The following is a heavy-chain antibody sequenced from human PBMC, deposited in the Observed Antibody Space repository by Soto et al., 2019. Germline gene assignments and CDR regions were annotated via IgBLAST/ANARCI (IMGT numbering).Heavy chain of an antibody. CDR2: MSHSGGT. V-gene: IGHV4-34*01. J-gene: IGHJ3*02. CDR3: ARVERGTATTVVDAFDI. Sequence: QVQLQQWGAGLLKPSETLSLTCAVFGGSVNSGHYYWSWIRQPPGKGLEWIGEMSHSGGTHFNPSLKSRFTISVDTSKNQCSLKMSSVTAADTALYYCARVERGTATTVVDAFDIWGPGTMVTVSS. D-gene: IGHD1-1*01. CDR1: GGSVNSGHYY.